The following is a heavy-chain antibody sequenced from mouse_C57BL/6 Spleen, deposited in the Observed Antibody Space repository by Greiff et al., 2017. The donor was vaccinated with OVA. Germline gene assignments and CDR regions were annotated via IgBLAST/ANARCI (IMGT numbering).Heavy chain of an antibody. D-gene: IGHD3-2*02. CDR2: ISYDGSN. J-gene: IGHJ4*01. CDR1: GYSITSGYY. CDR3: ARTAQANAMDY. V-gene: IGHV3-6*01. Sequence: EVKLEESGPGLVKPSQSLSLTCSVTGYSITSGYYWNWIRQFPGNKLEWMGYISYDGSNNYNPSLKNRISITRDTSKNKFFLKLNSVTTEDTATYYCARTAQANAMDYWGKGTSVTVSS.